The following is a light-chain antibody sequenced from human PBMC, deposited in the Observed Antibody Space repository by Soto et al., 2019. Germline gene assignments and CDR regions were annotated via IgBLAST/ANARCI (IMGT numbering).Light chain of an antibody. V-gene: IGLV2-14*01. CDR3: KSYAGSNTYV. J-gene: IGLJ1*01. CDR1: SSDVGGYKF. Sequence: QSVLTQPASVSGSPGQSITISCTGTSSDVGGYKFVSWYQQHPGKDPKLMIYEVSNRPSGVSNRFSGSKSGNTASLTVSGLQAADEADYFCKSYAGSNTYVFGSGTKVTVL. CDR2: EVS.